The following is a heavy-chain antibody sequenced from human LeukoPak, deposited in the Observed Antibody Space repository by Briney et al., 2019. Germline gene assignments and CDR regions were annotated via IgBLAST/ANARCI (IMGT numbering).Heavy chain of an antibody. CDR3: ASFRQARTYYDSSYDAFDI. J-gene: IGHJ3*02. Sequence: GGSLRLSCAASGFTFSSYAMSWVRQAPGKGLEWVSAITSSGGSTYYADSVKGRFTISRDNSKNTLYLQMNSLRAEDTAVYYFASFRQARTYYDSSYDAFDIWGQGTMVTVSS. CDR2: ITSSGGST. D-gene: IGHD3-22*01. V-gene: IGHV3-23*01. CDR1: GFTFSSYA.